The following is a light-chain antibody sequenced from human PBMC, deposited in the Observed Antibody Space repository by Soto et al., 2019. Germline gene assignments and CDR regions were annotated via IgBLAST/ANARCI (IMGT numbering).Light chain of an antibody. CDR3: SSYTSSSTV. CDR1: SSDVGGYNY. Sequence: QSALTQPASVSGSPGQSITISCTGTSSDVGGYNYVSWYQQHPGKAPKLMIYDVSNRPSGVSNRFSGSKSGNTASLTISGFQAEDEADYYCSSYTSSSTVFGGGPKLTVL. CDR2: DVS. V-gene: IGLV2-14*01. J-gene: IGLJ2*01.